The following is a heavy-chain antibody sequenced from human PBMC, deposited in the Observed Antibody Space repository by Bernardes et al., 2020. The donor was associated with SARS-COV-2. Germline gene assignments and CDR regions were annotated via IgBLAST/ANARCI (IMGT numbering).Heavy chain of an antibody. D-gene: IGHD3-9*01. J-gene: IGHJ6*02. Sequence: SETLSLTRTVSGGSISSYYWSWIRQPPGKGLEWIGYIYYSGSTNYNPSLKSRVTISVDTSKNQFSLKLSSVTAADTAVYYCARDRRYFDWFYGMDVWGQGTTVTVSS. CDR2: IYYSGST. CDR1: GGSISSYY. V-gene: IGHV4-59*01. CDR3: ARDRRYFDWFYGMDV.